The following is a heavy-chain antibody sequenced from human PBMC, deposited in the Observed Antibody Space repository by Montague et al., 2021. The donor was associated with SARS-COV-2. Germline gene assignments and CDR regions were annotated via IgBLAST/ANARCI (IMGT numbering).Heavy chain of an antibody. D-gene: IGHD3-22*01. V-gene: IGHV4-59*09. Sequence: STDYSPSLKSRVTISLDTSKNQFSLKVTSVTAADTAVYYCARGGGYYKDGLDVWGPETTV. CDR2: ST. J-gene: IGHJ6*02. CDR3: ARGGGYYKDGLDV.